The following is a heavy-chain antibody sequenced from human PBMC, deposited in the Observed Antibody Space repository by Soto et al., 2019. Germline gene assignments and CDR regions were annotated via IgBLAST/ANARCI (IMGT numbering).Heavy chain of an antibody. J-gene: IGHJ4*02. V-gene: IGHV3-30-3*01. CDR1: GFTFSSYA. D-gene: IGHD5-18*01. Sequence: QVQLVESGGGVVQPGRSLRLSCAASGFTFSSYAMHWVRQAPGKGLEWVAVISYDGSNKYYADSVKGRFTISRDNSKNTLYLQMNSLRAEDTAVYYCARDPGYRSFDYWGQGTLVTVSS. CDR3: ARDPGYRSFDY. CDR2: ISYDGSNK.